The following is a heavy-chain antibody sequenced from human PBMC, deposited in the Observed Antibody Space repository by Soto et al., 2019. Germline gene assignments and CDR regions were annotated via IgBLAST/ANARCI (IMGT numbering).Heavy chain of an antibody. CDR3: ARVENPKRITIFGISPPHWYGMDV. D-gene: IGHD3-3*01. CDR1: GGTFSSYA. V-gene: IGHV1-69*10. CDR2: IIPILGTA. Sequence: ASVKVSCKASGGTFSSYAISWVRQAPGQGLEWMGGIIPILGTANYAQKFQGRVTITADKSTSTAYMELSSLRSEDTAVYYCARVENPKRITIFGISPPHWYGMDVWGQGTTVTVSS. J-gene: IGHJ6*02.